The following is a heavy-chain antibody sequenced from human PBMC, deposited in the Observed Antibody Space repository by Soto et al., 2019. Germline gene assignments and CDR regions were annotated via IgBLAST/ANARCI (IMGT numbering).Heavy chain of an antibody. CDR1: GCSISSGDYY. CDR2: IYYSGST. V-gene: IGHV4-30-4*01. Sequence: TSETLSLTCTFSGCSISSGDYYLSWIRQPPGKGLEWIGYIYYSGSTYYNPSLKSRVTISVDTSKNQFSLKLSSVTAADTAVYYCARDRETGTTDYWGQGTLVTVSS. D-gene: IGHD1-7*01. J-gene: IGHJ4*02. CDR3: ARDRETGTTDY.